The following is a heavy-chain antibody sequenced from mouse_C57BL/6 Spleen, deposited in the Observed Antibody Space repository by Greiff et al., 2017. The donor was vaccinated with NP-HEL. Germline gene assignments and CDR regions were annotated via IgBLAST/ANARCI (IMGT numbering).Heavy chain of an antibody. CDR2: ISSGGSYT. CDR1: GFTFSSYG. V-gene: IGHV5-6*02. Sequence: EVMLVESGGDLVKPGGSLKLSCAASGFTFSSYGMSWVRQTPDKRLEWVATISSGGSYTYYPDSVTGRFTISRDNAKNTLYLQLSSLKAEDTARYYCARRDRVTGYYFDDWGQGTTLTVSS. CDR3: ARRDRVTGYYFDD. J-gene: IGHJ2*01. D-gene: IGHD2-2*01.